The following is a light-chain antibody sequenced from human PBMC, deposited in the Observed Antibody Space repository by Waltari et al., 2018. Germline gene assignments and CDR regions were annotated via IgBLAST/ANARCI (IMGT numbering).Light chain of an antibody. CDR1: PSVGTS. V-gene: IGKV3-15*01. CDR2: FAS. CDR3: QQYDNWPPWT. Sequence: ILMTQFPATLSASPGERVTLSCRASPSVGTSLAGYQQKHGQAPSLLIFFASTRATGVPARFSGSGSGTEFTLTISSLQAEDLAVYYCQQYDNWPPWTFGQGTKVE. J-gene: IGKJ1*01.